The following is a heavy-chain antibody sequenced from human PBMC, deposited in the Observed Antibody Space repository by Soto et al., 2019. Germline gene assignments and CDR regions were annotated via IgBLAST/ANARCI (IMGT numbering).Heavy chain of an antibody. CDR2: IYYSGST. CDR3: ASFLGGYREYWFDP. CDR1: GCSVSSGSYY. V-gene: IGHV4-61*01. Sequence: TLSLTCPVSGCSVSSGSYYWSWIRQPPGKGLEWIGYIYYSGSTNYNPSLKSRVTISVDTSKNQFSLKLSSVTAADTAVYYCASFLGGYREYWFDPWGQGTLVTVPQ. D-gene: IGHD3-16*01. J-gene: IGHJ5*02.